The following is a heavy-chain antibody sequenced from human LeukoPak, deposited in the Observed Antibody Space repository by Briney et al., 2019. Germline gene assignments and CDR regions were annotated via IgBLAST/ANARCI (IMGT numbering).Heavy chain of an antibody. CDR1: GFTFSRNA. D-gene: IGHD6-13*01. Sequence: GGSLRLSCAASGFTFSRNAMSWVRQAPGKGLEWVSGISDSGDSTYYADSVKGRFTVSRDNSKNTLYLQMNSLRTEDTAVYYCAKDGAMAAAGYYFDYWGQGTPVTVSS. CDR2: ISDSGDST. V-gene: IGHV3-23*01. CDR3: AKDGAMAAAGYYFDY. J-gene: IGHJ4*02.